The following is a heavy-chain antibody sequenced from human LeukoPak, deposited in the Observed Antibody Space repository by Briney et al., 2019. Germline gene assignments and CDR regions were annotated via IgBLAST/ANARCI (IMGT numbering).Heavy chain of an antibody. V-gene: IGHV3-23*01. CDR2: ISSSGGTT. Sequence: GSLRLSCAASGFTFSSYAMSWVRQAPGQGLEWVSGISSSGGTTYYADSVKGRFTTSRDSSKNTLYLQMNSLRGEGSAIYYCAKGQELDDGVFDSWGQGTLVTVSS. J-gene: IGHJ4*02. CDR3: AKGQELDDGVFDS. CDR1: GFTFSSYA. D-gene: IGHD1-1*01.